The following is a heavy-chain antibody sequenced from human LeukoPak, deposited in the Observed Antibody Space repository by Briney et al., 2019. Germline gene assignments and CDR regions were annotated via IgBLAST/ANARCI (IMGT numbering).Heavy chain of an antibody. J-gene: IGHJ4*02. CDR3: AKEGEYSSSPVEFYFDY. D-gene: IGHD6-6*01. Sequence: GGSLRLSCAASGFTFSSYGMHRVRQAPGKGLEWVAVISYDGSNKYYADSVKGRFTISRDNSKNTLYLQMNSLRAEDTAVYYCAKEGEYSSSPVEFYFDYWGQGTLVTVSS. CDR1: GFTFSSYG. V-gene: IGHV3-30*18. CDR2: ISYDGSNK.